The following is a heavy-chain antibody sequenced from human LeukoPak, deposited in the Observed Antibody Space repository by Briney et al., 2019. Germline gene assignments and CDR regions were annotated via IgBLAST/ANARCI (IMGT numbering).Heavy chain of an antibody. CDR2: ISDSSA. D-gene: IGHD3-3*01. CDR1: GFTFRNYA. Sequence: SGGSLRLSCAASGFTFRNYAMSWVRQAPGKGLEWVSAISDSSAYYADSVKGRFTISRDISKNTLYLQINSLRAEDTAVYYCAKTRVWRFDYWGQGTLVTVSS. CDR3: AKTRVWRFDY. V-gene: IGHV3-23*01. J-gene: IGHJ4*02.